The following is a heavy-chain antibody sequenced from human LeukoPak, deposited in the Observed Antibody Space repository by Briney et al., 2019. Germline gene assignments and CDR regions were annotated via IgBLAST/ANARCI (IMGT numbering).Heavy chain of an antibody. D-gene: IGHD3-10*01. J-gene: IGHJ3*02. V-gene: IGHV4-38-2*02. Sequence: PSETLSLTCSISGYSISSGYYWGWIRQPPGKGLEWIGNIFYSGSTYYSPSLRSRVTISLDTSRNQFSLKLNSVTAADTAVYYCAKSNGYGLVDIWGQGTMVTVSS. CDR3: AKSNGYGLVDI. CDR1: GYSISSGYY. CDR2: IFYSGST.